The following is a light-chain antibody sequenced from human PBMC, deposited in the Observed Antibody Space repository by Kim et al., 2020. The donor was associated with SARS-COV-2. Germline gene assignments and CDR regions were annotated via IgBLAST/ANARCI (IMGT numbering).Light chain of an antibody. CDR3: QQRSNWLLT. V-gene: IGKV3-11*01. J-gene: IGKJ4*01. Sequence: EIVLTQSPGTLSLSPGERATLSCRASQSVGTYLAWYQQKPGQAPRLLIHDASNRATGIPARFSGSGSGTDFTLTISSLEPEDFAVYYCQQRSNWLLTFGGGTKVEIK. CDR2: DAS. CDR1: QSVGTY.